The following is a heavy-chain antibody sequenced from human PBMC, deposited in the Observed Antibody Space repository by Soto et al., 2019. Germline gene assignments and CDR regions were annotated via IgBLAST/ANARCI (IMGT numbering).Heavy chain of an antibody. V-gene: IGHV1-69*04. CDR1: GGTFSSYT. CDR2: IIPILGIA. D-gene: IGHD5-12*01. CDR3: ARDREYSGYDPYNWFDP. Sequence: SVKVSCKASGGTFSSYTISWVLQAPGQGLEWMGRIIPILGIANYAQKFQGRVTITADKSTSTAYMELSSLRSEDTAVYYCARDREYSGYDPYNWFDPWGQGTLVTVSS. J-gene: IGHJ5*02.